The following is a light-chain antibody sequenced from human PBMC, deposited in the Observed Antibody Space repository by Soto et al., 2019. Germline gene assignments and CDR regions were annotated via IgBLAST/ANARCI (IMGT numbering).Light chain of an antibody. Sequence: EIVLTQSPGTLSLSPGVRATLSCRASQSVSSGYLAWYQQKPGQAPRLLIYGAASRATGIPDRFSGSGSGTDFPLTISRLEPEGVEVYYCNRYGSAPPMYTFGQGTKLEIK. J-gene: IGKJ2*01. CDR3: NRYGSAPPMYT. V-gene: IGKV3-20*01. CDR1: QSVSSGY. CDR2: GAA.